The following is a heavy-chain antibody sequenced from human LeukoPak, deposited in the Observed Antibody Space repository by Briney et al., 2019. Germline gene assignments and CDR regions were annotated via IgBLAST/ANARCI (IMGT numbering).Heavy chain of an antibody. Sequence: GASVKVSCKASGYTFTSYGISWVRQALGQGLEWMGWINPNSGGTNYAQKFQGRVTMTRDTSISTAYMELSRLRSDDTAVYYCARGARSSRGVQRTFDYWGQGTLVTVSS. CDR2: INPNSGGT. V-gene: IGHV1-2*02. J-gene: IGHJ4*02. CDR3: ARGARSSRGVQRTFDY. D-gene: IGHD3-10*01. CDR1: GYTFTSYG.